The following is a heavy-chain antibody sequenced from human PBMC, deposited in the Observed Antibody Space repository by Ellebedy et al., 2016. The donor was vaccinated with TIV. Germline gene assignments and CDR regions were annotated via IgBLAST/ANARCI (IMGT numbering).Heavy chain of an antibody. D-gene: IGHD3-22*01. V-gene: IGHV4-4*02. CDR3: ARRNYYESSGYYGWYFDL. Sequence: MPSETLPLTCVASGDSISSCHWWSWVREPPGKGLEWIGEMCHSGTTNYNPSLKSRFTISVDKSKNHFSLQMRSATAADTAVYYGARRNYYESSGYYGWYFDLWGRGTLVTVSS. CDR1: GDSISSCHW. J-gene: IGHJ2*01. CDR2: MCHSGTT.